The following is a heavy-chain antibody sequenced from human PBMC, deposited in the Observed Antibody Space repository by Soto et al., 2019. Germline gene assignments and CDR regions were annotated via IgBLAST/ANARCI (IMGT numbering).Heavy chain of an antibody. D-gene: IGHD1-26*01. J-gene: IGHJ3*02. Sequence: GESLKISCTASGFTFGDYAMSWFRQAPGKGLEWVGFIRSKAYGGTTEYAASVKGRFTISRDDSKSIAHLQMNSLKTEDTAVYYCTRDSGLVGATTAFDIWGQGTMVTVSS. V-gene: IGHV3-49*03. CDR1: GFTFGDYA. CDR3: TRDSGLVGATTAFDI. CDR2: IRSKAYGGTT.